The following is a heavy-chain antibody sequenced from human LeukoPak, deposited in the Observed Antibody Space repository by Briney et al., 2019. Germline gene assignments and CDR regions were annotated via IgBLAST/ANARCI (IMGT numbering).Heavy chain of an antibody. J-gene: IGHJ4*02. V-gene: IGHV3-15*01. D-gene: IGHD4-17*01. CDR2: IKSKSAGGTT. CDR3: TTDLGDYGDYIRA. Sequence: GGSLRLSCAASGFTFNNAWMSWIRQVPGKGLEWVGRIKSKSAGGTTDYPALVKGRFIISRDDSKNMLYLQMNSLKIEDTAVYYCTTDLGDYGDYIRAWGQGTLVTVSS. CDR1: GFTFNNAW.